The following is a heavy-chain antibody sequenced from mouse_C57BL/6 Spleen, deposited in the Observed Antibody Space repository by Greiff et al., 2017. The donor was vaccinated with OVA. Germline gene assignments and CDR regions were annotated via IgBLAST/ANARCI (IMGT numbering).Heavy chain of an antibody. CDR3: ARIYYGYDGWYFDV. D-gene: IGHD2-2*01. J-gene: IGHJ1*03. Sequence: EVQLQESGPGLVKPSQTVFLTCTVSGFSITTGNFRWSWLRQFPGIKLVWIVYIYYSGTITYNPSLTSRTTISRATPMNQFFLKMNSLTAKDTATYYCARIYYGYDGWYFDVWGTGTTVTVSS. CDR2: IYYSGTI. CDR1: GFSITTGNFR. V-gene: IGHV3-5*01.